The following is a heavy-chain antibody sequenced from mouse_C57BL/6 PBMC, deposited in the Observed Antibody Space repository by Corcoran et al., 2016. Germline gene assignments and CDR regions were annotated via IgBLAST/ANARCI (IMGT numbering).Heavy chain of an antibody. J-gene: IGHJ3*01. D-gene: IGHD2-12*01. Sequence: EVQLQQSGAELVKPGASVKLSCTASGFNIKDYYMHWVKQRTEQGLEWIGRIDPEDGETKYAPKFQCKATITADTSSNTAYLQLSSLTSEDTAVYYCAPHYSLPPWFAYWGQGTLVTVSA. V-gene: IGHV14-2*01. CDR1: GFNIKDYY. CDR2: IDPEDGET. CDR3: APHYSLPPWFAY.